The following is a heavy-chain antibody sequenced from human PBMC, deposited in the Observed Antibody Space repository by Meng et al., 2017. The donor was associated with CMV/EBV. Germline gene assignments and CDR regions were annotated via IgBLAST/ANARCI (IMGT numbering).Heavy chain of an antibody. CDR2: IIPIFGTA. Sequence: SVKVSCKASGGTFGSYAISWVRQAPGQGLEWMGGIIPIFGTANYAQKFQGRVTITTDESTSTAYMELSSLRSEDTAVYYCARGRITIFGVVIKSGYYGMDVWGQGTTVTVSS. CDR1: GGTFGSYA. V-gene: IGHV1-69*05. D-gene: IGHD3-3*01. CDR3: ARGRITIFGVVIKSGYYGMDV. J-gene: IGHJ6*02.